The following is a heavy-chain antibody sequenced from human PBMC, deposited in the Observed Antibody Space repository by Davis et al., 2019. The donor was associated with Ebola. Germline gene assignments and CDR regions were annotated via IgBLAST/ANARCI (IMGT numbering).Heavy chain of an antibody. Sequence: SETLSLTCAVSGGSISSSNWWSWVRQPPGKELEWIGEIYHSGSTNYNPSLKSRVTISVDKSKNQFSLKLSSVTAADTAVYYCARIVVVPAAIVYYYYGMDVWGQGTTVTVSS. CDR2: IYHSGST. V-gene: IGHV4-4*02. CDR3: ARIVVVPAAIVYYYYGMDV. D-gene: IGHD2-2*02. CDR1: GGSISSSNW. J-gene: IGHJ6*02.